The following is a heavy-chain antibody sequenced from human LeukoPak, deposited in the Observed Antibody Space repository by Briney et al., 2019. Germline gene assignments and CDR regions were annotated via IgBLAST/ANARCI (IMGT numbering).Heavy chain of an antibody. CDR3: ARSDTVTTADY. Sequence: ASVKVPCKASGYTFTGYYMHWVRQAPGQGLEWMGWINPNGGGTNYAQKFQGRVTMTRDTSISTAYMELSRLRPDDTAVYYCARSDTVTTADYWGQGTLVTVSS. CDR1: GYTFTGYY. V-gene: IGHV1-2*02. J-gene: IGHJ4*02. D-gene: IGHD4-17*01. CDR2: INPNGGGT.